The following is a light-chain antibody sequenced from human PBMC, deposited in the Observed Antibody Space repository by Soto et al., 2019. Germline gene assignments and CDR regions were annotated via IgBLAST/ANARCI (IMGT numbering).Light chain of an antibody. CDR2: EVS. J-gene: IGLJ3*02. CDR1: SSDVGGSNY. CDR3: TSYTSRSTLV. V-gene: IGLV2-14*01. Sequence: QSALTQPASVSGSPGQSITISCIGTSSDVGGSNYVSWYQQYPGKAPKLMIYEVSNRPSGVSDRFSGSKSGNTASLTISGLQAEDEADYYCTSYTSRSTLVFGGGTKVTVL.